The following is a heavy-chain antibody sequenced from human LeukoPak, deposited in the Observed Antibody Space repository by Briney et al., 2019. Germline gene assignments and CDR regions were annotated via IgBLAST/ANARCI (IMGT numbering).Heavy chain of an antibody. D-gene: IGHD2-15*01. V-gene: IGHV4-4*07. CDR3: ARGSXLXXAIDY. Sequence: SETLSLTCTVSGGSISSYYWSWIRQPAGKGLEWIGRIYTSGSTXXXPSLKSRVTMSVDTSKNQFSLKLSSVTAADTAVYYCARGSXLXXAIDYWGQGTLVTVSS. CDR1: GGSISSYY. CDR2: IYTSGST. J-gene: IGHJ4*02.